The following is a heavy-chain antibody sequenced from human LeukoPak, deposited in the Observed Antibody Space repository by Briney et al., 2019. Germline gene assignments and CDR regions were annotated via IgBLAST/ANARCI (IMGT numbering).Heavy chain of an antibody. J-gene: IGHJ4*02. CDR3: ARAAPRPPSYYYDLSDF. CDR1: GFTFRTYA. Sequence: PGGSLRLSCAASGFTFRTYAMSWLRQAPGKGLEWVSKISGDGRNIYYADSVKGRFTISRDKAKNTLYLQMNSLRGEGTAVYYGARAAPRPPSYYYDLSDFWGQGTLVTVSS. D-gene: IGHD3-22*01. CDR2: ISGDGRNI. V-gene: IGHV3-23*01.